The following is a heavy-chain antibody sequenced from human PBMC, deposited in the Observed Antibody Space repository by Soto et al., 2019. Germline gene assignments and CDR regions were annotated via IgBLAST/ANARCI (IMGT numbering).Heavy chain of an antibody. CDR1: GGSFSGYY. J-gene: IGHJ5*02. Sequence: SETLSLTCAVYGGSFSGYYWSWIRRPPGKGLEWIGEINHSGSTNYNPSLKSRVTISVDTSKNQFSLKLSSVTAADTAVYYCARGRGYSYARAGFDPWGQGTLVTVSS. CDR2: INHSGST. V-gene: IGHV4-34*01. CDR3: ARGRGYSYARAGFDP. D-gene: IGHD5-18*01.